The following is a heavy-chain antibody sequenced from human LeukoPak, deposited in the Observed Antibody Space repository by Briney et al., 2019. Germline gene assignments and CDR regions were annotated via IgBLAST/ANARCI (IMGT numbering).Heavy chain of an antibody. CDR1: GFTFSSYG. D-gene: IGHD3-22*01. V-gene: IGHV3-30*18. CDR2: ISYDGSNK. CDR3: AKPSSGYYYEYYFDY. Sequence: PGRSLRLSCAASGFTFSSYGMHWVRQAPGKGLEWVAVISYDGSNKYYADSVKGRFTISRDNSKNTLYLQMNSLRAEDTAVYYCAKPSSGYYYEYYFDYWGQGTLVTVSS. J-gene: IGHJ4*02.